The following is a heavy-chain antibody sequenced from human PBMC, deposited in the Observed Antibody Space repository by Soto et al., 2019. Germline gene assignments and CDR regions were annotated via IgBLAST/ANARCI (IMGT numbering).Heavy chain of an antibody. CDR2: IKQDEREK. CDR1: GFAFSSYY. CDR3: AREERANGYFDD. Sequence: GGSLRLSCAASGFAFSSYYMSWVRQAPGKGLEWVANIKQDEREKYYLDSVKGRFTISRDDAKNSLYLQMNSLRVDDTAVYYYAREERANGYFDDWGQGTLVTVSS. J-gene: IGHJ4*02. D-gene: IGHD4-17*01. V-gene: IGHV3-7*01.